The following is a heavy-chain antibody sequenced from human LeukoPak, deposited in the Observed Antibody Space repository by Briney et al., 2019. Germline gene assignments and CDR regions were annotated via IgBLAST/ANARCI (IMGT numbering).Heavy chain of an antibody. J-gene: IGHJ3*02. CDR1: GGSFSGYY. Sequence: PSETLSLTCAVYGGSFSGYYWSWIRQPPGKGLEWIGEINHSGSTNYNPSLKSRVTISVDTSKNQFSLKLSSVTAADTAAYYCARGSMVRGIQHDTFDMWGQGTMVDVSS. D-gene: IGHD3-10*01. V-gene: IGHV4-34*01. CDR3: ARGSMVRGIQHDTFDM. CDR2: INHSGST.